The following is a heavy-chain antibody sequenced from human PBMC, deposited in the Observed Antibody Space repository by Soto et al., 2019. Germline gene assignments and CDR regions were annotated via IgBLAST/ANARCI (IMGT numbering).Heavy chain of an antibody. CDR2: IYYSGST. V-gene: IGHV4-31*03. CDR1: GGSISSGGYY. Sequence: SETLSLTCTVSGGSISSGGYYWSWIRQHPGKGLEWIGYIYYSGSTYYNPSLKSRVTISVDTSKNQFSLKLSSVTAADTAVYYCAREGYCSSTSCRSWFDPWGQGTRVTVAS. D-gene: IGHD2-2*01. J-gene: IGHJ5*02. CDR3: AREGYCSSTSCRSWFDP.